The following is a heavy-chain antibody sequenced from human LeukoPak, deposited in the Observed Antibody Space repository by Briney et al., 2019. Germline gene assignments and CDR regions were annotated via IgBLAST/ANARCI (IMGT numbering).Heavy chain of an antibody. CDR3: ARSLTIFGVVKKPNWFDP. CDR2: INHSGGT. Sequence: SETLSLTCAVYGGSFSGYYWSWIRQPPGKGLEWIGEINHSGGTNYNPSLKSRVTISVDTSKNQFSLKLSSVTAADTAVYYCARSLTIFGVVKKPNWFDPWGQGTLVTVSS. CDR1: GGSFSGYY. V-gene: IGHV4-34*01. J-gene: IGHJ5*02. D-gene: IGHD3-3*01.